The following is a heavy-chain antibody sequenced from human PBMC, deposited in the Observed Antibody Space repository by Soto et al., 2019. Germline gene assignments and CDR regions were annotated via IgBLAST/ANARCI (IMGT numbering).Heavy chain of an antibody. J-gene: IGHJ6*02. CDR1: GSTFSGYY. V-gene: IGHV1-2*02. CDR2: INPNSGGT. D-gene: IGHD2-2*01. Sequence: SVTVSCKVSGSTFSGYYMHWVRQAPGQGLEWMGWINPNSGGTNYAQKFQGRVTMTRDTSISTAYMELSRLRSDDTAVYYCAVVVPAAIPGGDYYYYGMDVWGQGTTVTVSS. CDR3: AVVVPAAIPGGDYYYYGMDV.